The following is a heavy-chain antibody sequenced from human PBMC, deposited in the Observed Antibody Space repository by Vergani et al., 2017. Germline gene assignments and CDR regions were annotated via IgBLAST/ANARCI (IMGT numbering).Heavy chain of an antibody. CDR3: ARELSPHYLHYIVGATDAFDI. D-gene: IGHD1-26*01. CDR1: GASVSSSVSSSGYS. V-gene: IGHV4-39*02. CDR2: LYYRGNS. Sequence: QVRLQESGPGLVKPSETLSLTCTVSGASVSSSVSSSGYSWGWLRQPPGKGLEWIASLYYRGNSYYSPSLRSRLTISVDTSKNQFSLRLNSVTAADTAVYYCARELSPHYLHYIVGATDAFDIWGQGTMVTVSS. J-gene: IGHJ3*02.